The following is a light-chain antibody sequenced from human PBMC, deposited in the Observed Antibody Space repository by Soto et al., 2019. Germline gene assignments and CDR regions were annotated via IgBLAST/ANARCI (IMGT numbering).Light chain of an antibody. V-gene: IGLV2-14*03. CDR3: SSYTSRSTLV. CDR2: DVS. CDR1: SSDVGGYNY. J-gene: IGLJ3*02. Sequence: QSALTQPASVSGSPGQSIAISCTGTSSDVGGYNYVSWYQQHPGKAPKLMIYDVSNRPSGVSNRFSGSKSGNTASLTISGLQAGDEADYYCSSYTSRSTLVFGGGTKLTVL.